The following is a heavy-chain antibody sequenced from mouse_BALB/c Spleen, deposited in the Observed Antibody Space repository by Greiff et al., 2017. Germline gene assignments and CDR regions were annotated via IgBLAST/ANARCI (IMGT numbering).Heavy chain of an antibody. CDR2: IYPYNGGT. V-gene: IGHV1S29*02. Sequence: VQLQQSGPELVKPGASVKISCKASGYTFTDYNMHWVKQSHGKSLEWIGYIYPYNGGTGYNQKFKSKATLTVDNSSSTAYMELRSLTSEDSAVYYCARGDYYGYFDYWGQGTTRTVSS. D-gene: IGHD1-1*01. CDR3: ARGDYYGYFDY. J-gene: IGHJ2*01. CDR1: GYTFTDYN.